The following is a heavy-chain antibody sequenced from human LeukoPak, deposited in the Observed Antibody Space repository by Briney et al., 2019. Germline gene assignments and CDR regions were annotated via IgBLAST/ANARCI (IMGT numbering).Heavy chain of an antibody. V-gene: IGHV1-24*01. D-gene: IGHD2-2*01. Sequence: ASVKVSCKVSGYTLTEISIHWVRQDPGGALEWMGGFDPEDGETVYAPKFQGRVTMTEDTSAGTAYMELSSLRSEDTAVYYCTTCLNGAGQPVAIYYYGMDVWGQGTTVTVSS. CDR2: FDPEDGET. J-gene: IGHJ6*02. CDR3: TTCLNGAGQPVAIYYYGMDV. CDR1: GYTLTEIS.